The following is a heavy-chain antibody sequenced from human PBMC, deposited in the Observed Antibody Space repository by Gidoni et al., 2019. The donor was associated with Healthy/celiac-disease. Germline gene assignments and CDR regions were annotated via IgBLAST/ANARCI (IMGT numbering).Heavy chain of an antibody. Sequence: QVQLQESGPGLVKPSETLSLTCTVSGGSISSYYWSWIRQPPGKGLEWIGYIYYSGSTNYNPSLKSRVTISVDTSKNQFSLKLSSVTAADTAVYYCARGADYDFGSGYYFDYWGQGTLVTVSS. D-gene: IGHD3-3*01. CDR2: IYYSGST. V-gene: IGHV4-59*01. CDR1: GGSISSYY. J-gene: IGHJ4*02. CDR3: ARGADYDFGSGYYFDY.